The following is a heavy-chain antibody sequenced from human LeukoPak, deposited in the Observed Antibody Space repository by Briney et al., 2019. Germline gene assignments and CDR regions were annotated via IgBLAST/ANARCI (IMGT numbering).Heavy chain of an antibody. Sequence: ASVKVSCKASGYTFTSYYMHWVRQAPGQGLEWMGIINPSGGSTSYAQKFQGRVTMTRDTSTSTVYMELSSLRSEDTAVYYCARDRIPQQQLVGDNWFDPWGQGTLVTVSS. CDR3: ARDRIPQQQLVGDNWFDP. J-gene: IGHJ5*02. V-gene: IGHV1-46*01. CDR1: GYTFTSYY. CDR2: INPSGGST. D-gene: IGHD6-13*01.